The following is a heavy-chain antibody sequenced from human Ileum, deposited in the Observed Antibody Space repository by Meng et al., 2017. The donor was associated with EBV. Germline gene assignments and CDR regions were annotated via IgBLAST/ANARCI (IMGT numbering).Heavy chain of an antibody. CDR3: AHKPSGEVFFDY. D-gene: IGHD3-16*01. CDR1: GFSHSTNGVG. J-gene: IGHJ4*02. CDR2: IYYDDYQ. V-gene: IGHV2-5*02. Sequence: QSTLKDDGPTLVKPTQTLTLTCIFSGFSHSTNGVGVGWIRQPPGKALEWLALIYYDDYQRYIPSLKTRLTITRVTSKSQVVLAMTNMDPVDTATYYCAHKPSGEVFFDYWGQGTLVTVSS.